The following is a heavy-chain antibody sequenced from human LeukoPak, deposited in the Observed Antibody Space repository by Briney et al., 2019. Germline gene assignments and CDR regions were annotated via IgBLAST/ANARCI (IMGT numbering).Heavy chain of an antibody. J-gene: IGHJ4*02. Sequence: SETLSLTCTVSGGSISSGDYYWSSIRQAPGKGLVWFGYIYYSGSTYYNPSLKSRVTISVETSKDQFSLKLSSVTAADTAVYYCARGGWFGEFWFDYWGQGTLVTVSS. V-gene: IGHV4-30-4*01. CDR2: IYYSGST. D-gene: IGHD3-10*01. CDR3: ARGGWFGEFWFDY. CDR1: GGSISSGDYY.